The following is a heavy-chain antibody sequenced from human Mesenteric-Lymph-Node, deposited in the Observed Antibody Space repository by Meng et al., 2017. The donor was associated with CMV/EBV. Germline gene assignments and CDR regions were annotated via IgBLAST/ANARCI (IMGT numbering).Heavy chain of an antibody. CDR3: ARSEPGYDFWSGYYYYYFDY. CDR2: ISYSGST. D-gene: IGHD3-3*01. V-gene: IGHV4-61*01. Sequence: SGSYYWSCIRQPPGKGLEWIGYISYSGSTNYNPSLKSRVTISVDTSKNQFSLKLSSVTAADTAVYYCARSEPGYDFWSGYYYYYFDYWGQGTLVTVSS. J-gene: IGHJ4*02. CDR1: SGSYY.